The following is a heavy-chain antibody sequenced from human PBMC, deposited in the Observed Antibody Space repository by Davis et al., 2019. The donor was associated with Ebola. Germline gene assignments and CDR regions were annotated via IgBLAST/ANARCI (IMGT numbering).Heavy chain of an antibody. V-gene: IGHV3-7*03. CDR3: VKGAVGATTPFDY. J-gene: IGHJ4*02. CDR2: IKQDGSEK. D-gene: IGHD1-26*01. Sequence: GGSLRLSCAASGFTFSRYWMSWVRQVPGKGLEWVANIKQDGSEKYYVDSVKGRFTISRDNAKNSLYLQMNSLRLEDTALYYCVKGAVGATTPFDYWGQGTLVTVSS. CDR1: GFTFSRYW.